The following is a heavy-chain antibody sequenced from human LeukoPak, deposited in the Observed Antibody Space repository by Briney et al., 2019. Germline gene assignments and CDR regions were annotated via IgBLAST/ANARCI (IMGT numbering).Heavy chain of an antibody. J-gene: IGHJ6*02. CDR3: AKDQRGSLYYYYYGMDV. V-gene: IGHV3-9*01. Sequence: GGSLRLFCAPCGLTLEDYAIHGLRHATRKGLEWVSGISWNSGNIGYAHSVKGRFTISRDNAKNSLYLQMNSLRAEDTALYYCAKDQRGSLYYYYYGMDVWGQGTTVTVSS. D-gene: IGHD6-6*01. CDR2: ISWNSGNI. CDR1: GLTLEDYA.